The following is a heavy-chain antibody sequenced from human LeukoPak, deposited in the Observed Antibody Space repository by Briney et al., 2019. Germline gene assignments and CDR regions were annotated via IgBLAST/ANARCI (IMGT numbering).Heavy chain of an antibody. J-gene: IGHJ4*02. CDR1: GGSISTHY. CDR2: ISISDGT. D-gene: IGHD6-19*01. CDR3: ARLRRDSSGWYADDS. V-gene: IGHV4-4*07. Sequence: SETLSLTCTVSGGSISTHYWSWIRQPAGKGLEWVGRISISDGTYYNPALKSRVVMSVDTSKNQISLKLTSVTAAVTAVYYCARLRRDSSGWYADDSWGQGTLVTVSS.